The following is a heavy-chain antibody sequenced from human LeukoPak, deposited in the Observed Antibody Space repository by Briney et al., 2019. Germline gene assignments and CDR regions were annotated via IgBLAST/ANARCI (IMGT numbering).Heavy chain of an antibody. J-gene: IGHJ1*01. CDR1: GGSFSGYY. CDR3: ARGEKQQLVRSPGYFQH. Sequence: SETLSLTCAVYGGSFSGYYWSWIRQPPGKGLEWIGEINHSGSTNYNPSLKSRVTISVDTSKNQFSLKLSSVTAADTAVYHCARGEKQQLVRSPGYFQHWGQGTLVTVSS. D-gene: IGHD6-13*01. CDR2: INHSGST. V-gene: IGHV4-34*01.